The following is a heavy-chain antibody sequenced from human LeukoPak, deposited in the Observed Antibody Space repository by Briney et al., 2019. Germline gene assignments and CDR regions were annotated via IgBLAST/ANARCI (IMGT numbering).Heavy chain of an antibody. J-gene: IGHJ4*02. CDR3: ARASLDYDYVWGTAMGFDY. CDR2: IYTSGST. Sequence: SETLSLTCIVSGGSISSYYWSWIRQPAGKGLEWIGRIYTSGSTNYNPSLKSRVTMSVDTSKNQFSLKLSSVTAADTAVYYCARASLDYDYVWGTAMGFDYWGQGTLVTVSS. CDR1: GGSISSYY. V-gene: IGHV4-4*07. D-gene: IGHD3-16*01.